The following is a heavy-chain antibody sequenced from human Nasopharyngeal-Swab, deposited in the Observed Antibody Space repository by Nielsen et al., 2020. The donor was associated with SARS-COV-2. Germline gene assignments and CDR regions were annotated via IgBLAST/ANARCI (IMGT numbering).Heavy chain of an antibody. D-gene: IGHD6-13*01. CDR1: GVSFSCYY. J-gene: IGHJ6*02. CDR2: INHSGST. CDR3: ARGPYSSSWGHYYGMDV. Sequence: SQTLSLTCSVYGVSFSCYYCSWIRQPPRKGLEWIGEINHSGSTNYNPSLKSRVTISVDTSKNQFSLKLSSVTAADTAVYYCARGPYSSSWGHYYGMDVWGQGTTVTVSS. V-gene: IGHV4-34*01.